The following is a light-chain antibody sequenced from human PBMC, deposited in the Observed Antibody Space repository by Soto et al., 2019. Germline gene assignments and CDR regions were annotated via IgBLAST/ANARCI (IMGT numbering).Light chain of an antibody. Sequence: QSALTQPASVSGSPGLSITISCTGTSSDVGGYNYVSWFQQHPGKAPKLMIYDVSNRPSGVSNRFSGSKSGNTASLTISGLRAEDEADYYCSSYTSSSPVVFGGGTKLTVL. J-gene: IGLJ2*01. CDR3: SSYTSSSPVV. V-gene: IGLV2-14*03. CDR2: DVS. CDR1: SSDVGGYNY.